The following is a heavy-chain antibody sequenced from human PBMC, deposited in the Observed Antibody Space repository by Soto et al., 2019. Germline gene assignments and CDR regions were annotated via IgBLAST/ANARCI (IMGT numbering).Heavy chain of an antibody. CDR1: GFTFDDYA. J-gene: IGHJ4*02. D-gene: IGHD3-22*01. CDR2: ISWNSGSI. CDR3: AKDSGGPRSGYLSGGDY. Sequence: EVQLVESGGGLVQPGRSLRLSCAASGFTFDDYAMHWVRQAPGKGLEWVSGISWNSGSIGYADSVKGRFTISRDNAKNSLYLQMNSLRAEDTALYYCAKDSGGPRSGYLSGGDYWGQGTLVTVSS. V-gene: IGHV3-9*01.